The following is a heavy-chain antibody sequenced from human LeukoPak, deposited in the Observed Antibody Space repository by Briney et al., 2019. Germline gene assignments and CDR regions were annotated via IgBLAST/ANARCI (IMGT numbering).Heavy chain of an antibody. CDR2: INGDGSRT. Sequence: GGSLRLSCAASGFTFSNYWMHWVRQTPGKGLVWVSRINGDGSRTEYADSVRGRFTISRDNAKNSLFLQMNSLRAEDTALYCCARFGYGGKVDYWGQGTLVTVSS. J-gene: IGHJ4*02. D-gene: IGHD4-23*01. V-gene: IGHV3-74*03. CDR1: GFTFSNYW. CDR3: ARFGYGGKVDY.